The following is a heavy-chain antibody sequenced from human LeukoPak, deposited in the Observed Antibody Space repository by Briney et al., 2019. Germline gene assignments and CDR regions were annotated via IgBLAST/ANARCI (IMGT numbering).Heavy chain of an antibody. D-gene: IGHD4-17*01. CDR1: GGSISSGDYY. CDR3: ARRSGRTVTRYFDL. CDR2: IYYSGST. J-gene: IGHJ2*01. V-gene: IGHV4-30-4*01. Sequence: SETLSLTCTVSGGSISSGDYYWSWIRQPPGKGLEWIGYIYYSGSTYYNPSLKSRVTISVDTSKNQFSLKLSSVTAADTAVYYCARRSGRTVTRYFDLWGRGTLVTVSS.